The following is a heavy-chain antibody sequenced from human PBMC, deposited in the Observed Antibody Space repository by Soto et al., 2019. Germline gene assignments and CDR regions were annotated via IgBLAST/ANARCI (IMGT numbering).Heavy chain of an antibody. CDR1: AGTFSIYA. V-gene: IGHV1-69*13. Sequence: GASVKVSCKASAGTFSIYAIIWVRQAPGQGLEWMGGIIPIFGTANYAQKFQGRVTITADESTSTAYMELSSLRSEDTAVYYCARGGGGLDYSNYNGYYYYYGMDVWGQGTTVTVSS. CDR2: IIPIFGTA. D-gene: IGHD4-4*01. CDR3: ARGGGGLDYSNYNGYYYYYGMDV. J-gene: IGHJ6*02.